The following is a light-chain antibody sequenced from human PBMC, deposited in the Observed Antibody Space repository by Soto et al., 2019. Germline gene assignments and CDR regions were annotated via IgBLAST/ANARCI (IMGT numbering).Light chain of an antibody. J-gene: IGKJ5*01. CDR2: DAS. CDR3: QQFNSYPIT. Sequence: AIQLTQSPSSLSASVGDRVTITCRASQGISSALAWYQQKPGKAPKLLIYDASSLESGLPSRFSGSGSGTDFTLTISSLQPEDFATYYCQQFNSYPITFGQGTRLEIK. V-gene: IGKV1-13*02. CDR1: QGISSA.